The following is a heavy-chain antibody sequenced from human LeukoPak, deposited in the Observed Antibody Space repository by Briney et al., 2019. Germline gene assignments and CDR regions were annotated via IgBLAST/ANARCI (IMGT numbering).Heavy chain of an antibody. J-gene: IGHJ3*02. D-gene: IGHD5-24*01. V-gene: IGHV4-59*01. CDR1: GGSTSSYY. CDR2: IYYSGST. Sequence: SETLSLTCTVSGGSTSSYYWSWIRQPPGKGLEWIGYIYYSGSTNYNPSLKSRVTISVDTSKNQFSLKLSSVTAADTAVYYCARDRRDGYTHDAFDIWGQGTMVTVSS. CDR3: ARDRRDGYTHDAFDI.